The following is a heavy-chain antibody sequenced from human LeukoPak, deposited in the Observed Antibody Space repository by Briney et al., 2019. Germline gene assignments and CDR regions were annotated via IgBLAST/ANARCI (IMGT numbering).Heavy chain of an antibody. Sequence: GGSLRLSCAASGFTLSSYGMHWVRQAPGKGLEWVAVIWYDGSNKYYADSVKGRFTIPRDNSKNTLYLQMNSLSAEDTAVYYCANLEGDYWGQGTLVTVSS. J-gene: IGHJ4*02. CDR1: GFTLSSYG. CDR3: ANLEGDY. CDR2: IWYDGSNK. V-gene: IGHV3-33*06.